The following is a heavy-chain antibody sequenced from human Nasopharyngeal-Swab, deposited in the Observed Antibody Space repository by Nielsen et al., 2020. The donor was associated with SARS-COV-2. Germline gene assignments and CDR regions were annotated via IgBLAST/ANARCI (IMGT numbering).Heavy chain of an antibody. CDR3: VRVSGVGIPEALYYLYYGMDV. V-gene: IGHV4-4*02. J-gene: IGHJ6*02. CDR1: GGSISRNNW. D-gene: IGHD2-21*01. CDR2: VGNRGST. Sequence: SETLSLTCTVSGGSISRNNWWAWVRQPPGKGLQWIGEVGNRGSTNYNPSLESRVTISLDESKNQFSLNLRSVTTADPAVYFCVRVSGVGIPEALYYLYYGMDVWGQGTTVTVSS.